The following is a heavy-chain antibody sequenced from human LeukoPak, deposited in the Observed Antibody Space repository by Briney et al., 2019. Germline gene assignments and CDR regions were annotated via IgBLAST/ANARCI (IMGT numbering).Heavy chain of an antibody. CDR1: GFTFTSSA. Sequence: SVKVSCKASGFTFTSSAMQWVRQARGQRLEWIGWIVVGSGNTNYAQKFQERVTITRDMSTSTAYMELSSLRSEDTAVYYCAASIAAAGTWSWFDPWGQGTLVAVSS. D-gene: IGHD6-13*01. CDR2: IVVGSGNT. CDR3: AASIAAAGTWSWFDP. V-gene: IGHV1-58*02. J-gene: IGHJ5*02.